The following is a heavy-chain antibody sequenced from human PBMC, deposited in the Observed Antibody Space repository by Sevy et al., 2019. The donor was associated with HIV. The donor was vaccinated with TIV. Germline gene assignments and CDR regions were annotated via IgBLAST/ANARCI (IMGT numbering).Heavy chain of an antibody. CDR3: ARDDGDCSSTSCYVYYYGMDV. Sequence: GGSLRLSCVASGFTFSSYSMNWVRQAPGKGLEWVSYISSSSSTIYYADSVKGRFTISRDNAKNSLYLQMNSLRDEDTAVYYCARDDGDCSSTSCYVYYYGMDVWGQGTTVTVSS. CDR2: ISSSSSTI. J-gene: IGHJ6*02. D-gene: IGHD2-2*03. CDR1: GFTFSSYS. V-gene: IGHV3-48*02.